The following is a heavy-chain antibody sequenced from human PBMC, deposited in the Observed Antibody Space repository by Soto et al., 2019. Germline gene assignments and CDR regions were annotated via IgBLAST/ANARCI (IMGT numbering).Heavy chain of an antibody. D-gene: IGHD6-13*01. J-gene: IGHJ6*02. Sequence: GESLKISCKGSGYSFTSYWIGWVRQMPGRGLEWMGIIYPGDSDTRYSPSFQGQVTISADKSISTAYLQWSSLKASDTAMYYCARHGAAADTDYYYYYGVDVWAKGPRSPSP. CDR3: ARHGAAADTDYYYYYGVDV. CDR1: GYSFTSYW. V-gene: IGHV5-51*01. CDR2: IYPGDSDT.